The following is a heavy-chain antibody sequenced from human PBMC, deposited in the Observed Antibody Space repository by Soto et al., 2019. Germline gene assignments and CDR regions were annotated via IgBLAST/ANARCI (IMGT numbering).Heavy chain of an antibody. D-gene: IGHD2-2*01. Sequence: GGSLRLSCAASGFTFSSYSMNWVRQAPGKGLERVSYISSSSSTIYYADSVNGRFTISRDNAKNSLYLQMNSLRAEDTAVYYCAIAIGYCSSTSCAPGPEFDPWGQGTLVTVSS. CDR3: AIAIGYCSSTSCAPGPEFDP. J-gene: IGHJ5*02. CDR1: GFTFSSYS. CDR2: ISSSSSTI. V-gene: IGHV3-48*01.